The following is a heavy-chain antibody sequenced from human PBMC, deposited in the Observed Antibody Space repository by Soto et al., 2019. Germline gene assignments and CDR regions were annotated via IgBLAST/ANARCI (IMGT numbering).Heavy chain of an antibody. V-gene: IGHV3-30*18. CDR2: SSFDGTSK. D-gene: IGHD2-2*01. CDR1: GFTFSNYD. CDR3: AKDFYTVRVPAAPRPHYFDF. Sequence: QVQLVESGGGVVQPGRSLRLSCAASGFTFSNYDMHWVRQAPGEGLEWVAVSSFDGTSKNYADSVKGRFTISRDNSKNTPFLQMNSLRTEDTAVYFCAKDFYTVRVPAAPRPHYFDFWGPGTLVTVSS. J-gene: IGHJ4*02.